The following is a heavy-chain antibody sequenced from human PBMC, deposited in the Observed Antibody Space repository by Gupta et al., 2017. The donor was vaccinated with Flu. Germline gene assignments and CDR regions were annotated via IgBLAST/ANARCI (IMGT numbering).Heavy chain of an antibody. Sequence: DVQLVESAAGAVQPGLFLRLSRAASGFPFCCTWMHWVRQARGKWLVSVSRINSHGSGTSYEDSVRGRITISRDSAKNTLYLQVYSLRAEDTAEYYCAGGPPQDLIEATISGFDPWGQGTLVTVSS. V-gene: IGHV3-74*01. D-gene: IGHD5-12*01. CDR1: GFPFCCTW. J-gene: IGHJ5*02. CDR2: INSHGSGT. CDR3: AGGPPQDLIEATISGFDP.